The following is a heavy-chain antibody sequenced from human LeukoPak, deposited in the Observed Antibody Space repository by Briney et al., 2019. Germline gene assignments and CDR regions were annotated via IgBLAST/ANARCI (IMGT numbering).Heavy chain of an antibody. D-gene: IGHD3-22*01. J-gene: IGHJ4*02. CDR2: TTSTGEST. V-gene: IGHV3-23*01. CDR3: AKDRPNYFGTNGHYYRRDGDF. CDR1: EFTFSIYA. Sequence: GGSLRLSCAASEFTFSIYAMSWVRQAPGRGLEWVASTTSTGESTWYAGSVKGRFTISRDNSKYTVYLQMNSLRAEDTAIYYCAKDRPNYFGTNGHYYRRDGDFWGQGTLVTVSS.